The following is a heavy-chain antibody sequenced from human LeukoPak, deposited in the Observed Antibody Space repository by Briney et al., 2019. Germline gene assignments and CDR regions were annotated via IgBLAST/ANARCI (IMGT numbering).Heavy chain of an antibody. V-gene: IGHV3-30-3*01. J-gene: IGHJ2*01. CDR2: ISFDGSNK. Sequence: GRSLRLSCAASGFTFSSYTIHWVRQPPGKGLEWVAVISFDGSNKYYADSVKGRFTISRDNSKNTLYLQMNSLRAEDTAVYYCARGRECSGGSCYSRTRYFDLWGRGTLVTVSS. CDR3: ARGRECSGGSCYSRTRYFDL. CDR1: GFTFSSYT. D-gene: IGHD2-15*01.